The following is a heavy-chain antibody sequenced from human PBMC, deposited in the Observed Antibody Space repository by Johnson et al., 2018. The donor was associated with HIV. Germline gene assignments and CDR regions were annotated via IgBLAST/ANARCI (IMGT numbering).Heavy chain of an antibody. CDR1: GFTFSSYA. CDR3: ARGGVSGAFDI. V-gene: IGHV3-64*01. CDR2: ISSNGGST. Sequence: VQLMESGGGLVQPGGSLRLSCAASGFTFSSYAMHWVRQAPGKGLEYVSAISSNGGSTYYANSVKGRFTISRDNSKNTLYLQMGSLRAEDMAVYYCARGGVSGAFDIWGQGTMVTVSS. J-gene: IGHJ3*02. D-gene: IGHD3-10*01.